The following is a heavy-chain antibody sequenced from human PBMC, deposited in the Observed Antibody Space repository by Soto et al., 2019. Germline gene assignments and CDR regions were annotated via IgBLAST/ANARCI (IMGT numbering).Heavy chain of an antibody. J-gene: IGHJ5*02. CDR2: ISSSSSYT. D-gene: IGHD2-21*01. CDR3: ARDHCGPGWFDP. CDR1: GFTFSDYY. V-gene: IGHV3-11*06. Sequence: QVQLVESGGGLVKPGGSLRLSCAASGFTFSDYYMSWIRQAPGKGLEWVSYISSSSSYTNYADSVKGRFTISRDNAKNLLYLQMNSLRAEDTAVYYCARDHCGPGWFDPWGQGTLVTVSS.